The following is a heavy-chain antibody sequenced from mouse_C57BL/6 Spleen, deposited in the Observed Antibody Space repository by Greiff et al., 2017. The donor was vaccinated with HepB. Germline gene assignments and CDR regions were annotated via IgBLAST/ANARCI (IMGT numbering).Heavy chain of an antibody. CDR1: GYTFTSYW. J-gene: IGHJ3*01. V-gene: IGHV1-64*01. Sequence: QVQLQQPGAELVTPGASVKLSCKASGYTFTSYWMHWVKQRPGHGLEWIGMIHPNSGSTNYNEKFKRKATLTVDKSSSTAYMQLSSLTSEDSAVYYCATMTTSFAYWGQGTLVTVSA. D-gene: IGHD1-2*01. CDR3: ATMTTSFAY. CDR2: IHPNSGST.